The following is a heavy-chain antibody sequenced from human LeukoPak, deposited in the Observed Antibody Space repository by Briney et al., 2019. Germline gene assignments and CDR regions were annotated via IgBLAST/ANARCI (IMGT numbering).Heavy chain of an antibody. Sequence: GGSLRLSCAASGLTFNTYWMSWVRQAPGKGLEWVANIKEDGSEKNYVNSVKGRFTISRDNVKNSLYLLMNRLRAEDTVVYYCARCLLAAPGIDYWGQGALVTVSS. V-gene: IGHV3-7*04. CDR3: ARCLLAAPGIDY. D-gene: IGHD6-13*01. CDR2: IKEDGSEK. CDR1: GLTFNTYW. J-gene: IGHJ4*02.